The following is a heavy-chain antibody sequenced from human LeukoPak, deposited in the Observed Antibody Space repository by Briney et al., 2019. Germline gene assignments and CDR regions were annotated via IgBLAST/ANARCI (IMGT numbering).Heavy chain of an antibody. CDR2: ISAYNGNT. CDR3: ATVLRGYFDWLSPFDT. D-gene: IGHD3-9*01. Sequence: ASVKVSCKASGYTFTSYGFSWVRQAPGQGLEWMGWISAYNGNTNYAQKLQGRVTMTTDTSTSTAYMEMRSLRSDDTAVYYCATVLRGYFDWLSPFDTWGQGTLVTASS. CDR1: GYTFTSYG. V-gene: IGHV1-18*01. J-gene: IGHJ4*02.